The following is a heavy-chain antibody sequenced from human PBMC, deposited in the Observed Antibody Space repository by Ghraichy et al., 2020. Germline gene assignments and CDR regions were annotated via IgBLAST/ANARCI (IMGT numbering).Heavy chain of an antibody. J-gene: IGHJ4*02. D-gene: IGHD3-10*01. Sequence: SETLSLTCAVSGGSIISSNWWNWVRQSPGKGLEWIGEIYHSGATNYNPSLGGRITISLDKSKNQFSLRLGSVTAADTAVYYCATNNGSGSYNHCWGQGTLVTVSS. CDR2: IYHSGAT. CDR1: GGSIISSNW. V-gene: IGHV4-4*02. CDR3: ATNNGSGSYNHC.